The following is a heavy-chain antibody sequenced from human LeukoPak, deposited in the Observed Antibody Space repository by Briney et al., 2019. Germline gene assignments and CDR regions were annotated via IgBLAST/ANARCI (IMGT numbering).Heavy chain of an antibody. CDR2: ISSGSYII. J-gene: IGHJ4*02. CDR3: ATYAVAGTEY. Sequence: GGSLTLSCAASGFTLSSYSMNWLRQAAGKALEWVSYISSGSYIIYYADSVKGRFTISRDNVKTSLYLQMNSLRDEDTAVYYCATYAVAGTEYWGQGTLVTVSS. D-gene: IGHD6-19*01. V-gene: IGHV3-48*02. CDR1: GFTLSSYS.